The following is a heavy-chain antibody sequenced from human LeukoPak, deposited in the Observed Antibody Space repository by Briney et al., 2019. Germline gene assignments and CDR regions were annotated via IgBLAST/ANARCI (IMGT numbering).Heavy chain of an antibody. Sequence: SVKVSCKASEGTFSSYAISWVRQAPGQGLEWMGRIIPIFGIANYAQKFQGRVTITADKSTSTAYMELSSLRSEDTAVYYCARGTAGDAFDIWGQGTMVTVSS. CDR1: EGTFSSYA. CDR3: ARGTAGDAFDI. V-gene: IGHV1-69*04. CDR2: IIPIFGIA. J-gene: IGHJ3*02. D-gene: IGHD6-13*01.